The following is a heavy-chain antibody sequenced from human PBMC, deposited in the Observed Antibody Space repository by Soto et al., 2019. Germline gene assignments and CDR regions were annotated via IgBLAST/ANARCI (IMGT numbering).Heavy chain of an antibody. Sequence: QVQLQQWGAGLLKPSETLSLTCAVYGGSFSGYYWSWIRQPPGKGLEWIGEINHSGSSNTNPSRESRVTISVDTSKKQFSLQLSSMTAADTAVYYCARGGEGLGSYYYYMDVWGKGTTVTVSS. CDR2: INHSGSS. J-gene: IGHJ6*03. CDR3: ARGGEGLGSYYYYMDV. D-gene: IGHD3-10*01. CDR1: GGSFSGYY. V-gene: IGHV4-34*01.